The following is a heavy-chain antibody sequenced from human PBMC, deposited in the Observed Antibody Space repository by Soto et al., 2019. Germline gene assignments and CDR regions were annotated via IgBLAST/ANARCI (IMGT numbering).Heavy chain of an antibody. V-gene: IGHV5-51*01. Sequence: PRESLKLSCQGSGYSFTDYWIGWVRQMPGKGLEWMGIIYPGDSDTRYSPSFQGQVTISADKSINTAYLQWSSLKASDTAMYYCARHRIKLLGAYDFWGQGTMVTVSS. CDR1: GYSFTDYW. D-gene: IGHD6-6*01. CDR2: IYPGDSDT. J-gene: IGHJ3*01. CDR3: ARHRIKLLGAYDF.